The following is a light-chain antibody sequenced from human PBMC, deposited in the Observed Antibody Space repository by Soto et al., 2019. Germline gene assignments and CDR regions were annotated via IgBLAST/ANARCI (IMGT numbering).Light chain of an antibody. V-gene: IGKV3-15*01. Sequence: EIVMTRFPATLSVSPGQRATLSCRASQSISSSLAWYQQKPGQAPRLLIYGASTRATGIPARFSGSGSGTHFTLTISSLQSEDFGTYYCQQYNAWPATFGQGTKVEIK. J-gene: IGKJ1*01. CDR3: QQYNAWPAT. CDR2: GAS. CDR1: QSISSS.